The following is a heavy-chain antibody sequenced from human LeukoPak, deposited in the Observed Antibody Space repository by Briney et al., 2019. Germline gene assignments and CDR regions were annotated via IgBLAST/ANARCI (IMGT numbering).Heavy chain of an antibody. CDR1: GFTFGDHA. CDR3: VRSVTASTTGAI. CDR2: IRSKAYRGTT. J-gene: IGHJ3*02. V-gene: IGHV3-49*04. D-gene: IGHD2-21*02. Sequence: PGGSLRLSCTATGFTFGDHAMSWVRQAPGKGLEWVGFIRSKAYRGTTEYAASVKGRFTISRDDSKSIAYLQMNSLKPEDTAVYYCVRSVTASTTGAIWGQGTMVTVSS.